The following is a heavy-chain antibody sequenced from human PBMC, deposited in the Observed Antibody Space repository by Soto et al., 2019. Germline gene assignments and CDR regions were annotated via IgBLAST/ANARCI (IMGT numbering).Heavy chain of an antibody. CDR1: GYSFTNYW. D-gene: IGHD5-12*01. V-gene: IGHV5-10-1*03. J-gene: IGHJ4*02. Sequence: DVQLVQSGAEVKKPGESLRISCKGSGYSFTNYWITWVRQMPGKGLEWMGRIDPRDSYTNYSPSFQGHVTISADKSITTAYLQWSSLKASDTAMYYCARRGGYNYGYWGQGTLVTVSS. CDR3: ARRGGYNYGY. CDR2: IDPRDSYT.